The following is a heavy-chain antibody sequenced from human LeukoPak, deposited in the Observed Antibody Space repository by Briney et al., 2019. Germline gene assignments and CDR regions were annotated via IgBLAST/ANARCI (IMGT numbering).Heavy chain of an antibody. CDR1: SGSISSDEYY. CDR2: IYYSGTT. V-gene: IGHV4-39*01. D-gene: IGHD3-22*01. J-gene: IGHJ4*02. Sequence: SETLSLTCTVSSGSISSDEYYWGWIRQPPGRGLEWIGTIYYSGTTYHNPSLKSRVTISVDTSKNQFSLKLSSVTAADTAVYYCARLAGYYYDSSGYPKPSSLIDFWGQGTLVTVSS. CDR3: ARLAGYYYDSSGYPKPSSLIDF.